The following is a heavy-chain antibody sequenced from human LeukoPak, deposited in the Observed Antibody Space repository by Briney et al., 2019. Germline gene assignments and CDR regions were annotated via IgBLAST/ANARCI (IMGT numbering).Heavy chain of an antibody. CDR2: IRSKAYGGTT. D-gene: IGHD5-18*01. CDR3: TRGLDTAMAYYYYYMDV. V-gene: IGHV3-49*04. Sequence: PGRSLRLSCTAPGFTFGDYAMSWVRQAPGKGLEWVGFIRSKAYGGTTEYAASVKGRFTISRDDPKSIAYLQMNSLKTEDTAVYYCTRGLDTAMAYYYYYMDVWGRGTTVTVSS. CDR1: GFTFGDYA. J-gene: IGHJ6*03.